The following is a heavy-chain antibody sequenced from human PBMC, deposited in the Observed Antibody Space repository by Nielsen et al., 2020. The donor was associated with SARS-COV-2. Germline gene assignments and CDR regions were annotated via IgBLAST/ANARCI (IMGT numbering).Heavy chain of an antibody. V-gene: IGHV4-59*08. D-gene: IGHD5-24*01. Sequence: SETLSLTCTVSGGSISSYYWTWIRQHPGKGLEWIGYIYYSGSTYYNPSLKSRVTISVDTSKNQFSLKLSSVTAADTAVYYCARQQAVATIIYYFDYWGQGTLVTVSS. J-gene: IGHJ4*02. CDR1: GGSISSYY. CDR3: ARQQAVATIIYYFDY. CDR2: IYYSGST.